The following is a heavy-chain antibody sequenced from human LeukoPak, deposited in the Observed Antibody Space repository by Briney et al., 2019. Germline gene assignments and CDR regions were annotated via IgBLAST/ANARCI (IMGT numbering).Heavy chain of an antibody. CDR3: ARTLVATQYVNDY. CDR1: GYSFTSYW. D-gene: IGHD5-12*01. J-gene: IGHJ4*02. CDR2: IYPGDSDT. V-gene: IGHV5-51*01. Sequence: GESLKISCKGSGYSFTSYWIGWVRQMPGKGLEWMGIIYPGDSDTRYTPSFQGQVTLSADKSISTAYLQWGSLKASDTAMYYCARTLVATQYVNDYWGQGTLVTVSS.